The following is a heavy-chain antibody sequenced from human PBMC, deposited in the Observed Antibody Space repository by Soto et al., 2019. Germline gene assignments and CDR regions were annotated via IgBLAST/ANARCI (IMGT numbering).Heavy chain of an antibody. V-gene: IGHV1-69*06. Sequence: GASVKVSCKVSGGTFSSYAISWVRQAPGQGLEWMGGIIPIFGTANYAQKFQGRVTITADKSTSTAYMELSSLRSEDTAVYYCARGEFVVPAATITFYYYGMDGWGQETTVTVSS. J-gene: IGHJ6*02. CDR3: ARGEFVVPAATITFYYYGMDG. CDR2: IIPIFGTA. CDR1: GGTFSSYA. D-gene: IGHD2-2*01.